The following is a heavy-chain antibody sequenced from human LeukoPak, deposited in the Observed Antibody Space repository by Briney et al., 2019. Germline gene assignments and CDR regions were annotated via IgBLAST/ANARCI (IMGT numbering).Heavy chain of an antibody. J-gene: IGHJ4*02. CDR1: GFTFSSYA. D-gene: IGHD5-12*01. Sequence: QTGGSLRLSCAASGFTFSSYAMSWVRQAPGKGLEWVSAISGSGGSTYYADSVKGRFTISRDNSKNTLYLQMNSLGAEDTAVYYCANGVATIPRYFDYWGQGAMVTVSS. CDR3: ANGVATIPRYFDY. V-gene: IGHV3-23*01. CDR2: ISGSGGST.